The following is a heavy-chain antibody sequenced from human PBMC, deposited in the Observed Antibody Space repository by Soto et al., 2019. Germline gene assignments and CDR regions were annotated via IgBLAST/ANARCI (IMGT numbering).Heavy chain of an antibody. D-gene: IGHD4-17*01. J-gene: IGHJ5*02. Sequence: ASETLSLTCAVYGGSFSGYYWSWIRQPPGKGLEWIGEINHSGSTNYNPSLKSRVTISVDTSKNQFSLKLSSVTAADTAVYYCVRGFMTTVTLNWFDPWGQGTLVTVSS. CDR2: INHSGST. CDR3: VRGFMTTVTLNWFDP. V-gene: IGHV4-34*01. CDR1: GGSFSGYY.